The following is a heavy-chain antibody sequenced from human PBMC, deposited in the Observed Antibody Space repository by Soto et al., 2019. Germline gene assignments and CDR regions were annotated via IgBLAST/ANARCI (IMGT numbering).Heavy chain of an antibody. J-gene: IGHJ5*02. CDR2: IYHSGST. V-gene: IGHV4-4*02. Sequence: SSETLSLTCSVSYGSISSSNWCSWVSQPPGKGLEWIGEIYHSGSTNYNPSLKSRVTISVDKSKNQFSLKLSSVTAADTAVYYCARGWVTKNWFEPWGQGTLVTVSS. D-gene: IGHD4-4*01. CDR3: ARGWVTKNWFEP. CDR1: YGSISSSNW.